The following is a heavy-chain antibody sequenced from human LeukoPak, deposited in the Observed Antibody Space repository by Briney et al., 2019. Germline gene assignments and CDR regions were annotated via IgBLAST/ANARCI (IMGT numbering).Heavy chain of an antibody. CDR3: AKDGDRYGYYLRDFDY. Sequence: PGRSLRLSCAASGFTFSSYGMNWVRQAPGQGLEWVAFISHDGSNKYYGDSVKGRFTISRDNSKNTLYLQMNSLRAEHTALYYCAKDGDRYGYYLRDFDYWGQGTLVTVSS. D-gene: IGHD3-3*01. CDR2: ISHDGSNK. V-gene: IGHV3-30*18. CDR1: GFTFSSYG. J-gene: IGHJ4*02.